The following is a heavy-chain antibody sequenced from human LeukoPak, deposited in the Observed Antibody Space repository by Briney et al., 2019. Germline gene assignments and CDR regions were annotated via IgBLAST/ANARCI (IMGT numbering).Heavy chain of an antibody. CDR2: ISGYKGDT. Sequence: ASVKVSCKTSGYTFSNYDVYWVRQAPGQGLECMGWISGYKGDTKYAQILQGRFTVTADTSTSTVYMEMRSLTYDDTAIYYCARAGYWGDGGCRGGSAFDVWGQGTMVAVSS. J-gene: IGHJ3*01. CDR1: GYTFSNYD. V-gene: IGHV1-18*01. D-gene: IGHD2-21*01. CDR3: ARAGYWGDGGCRGGSAFDV.